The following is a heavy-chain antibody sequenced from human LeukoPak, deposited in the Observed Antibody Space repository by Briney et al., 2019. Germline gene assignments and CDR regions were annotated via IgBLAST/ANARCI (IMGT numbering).Heavy chain of an antibody. J-gene: IGHJ4*02. CDR2: IYYSGST. CDR1: GGSISSYY. CDR3: ARGAAAQLFDY. Sequence: PSETLSLTCTVSGGSISSYYWSWIRQPPGKGLEWIGYIYYSGSTNYNPSLKSRVTISVDTSKNQFSLKLSSVTAADTAVYYCARGAAAQLFDYWGQGTLVTVSS. V-gene: IGHV4-59*01. D-gene: IGHD6-13*01.